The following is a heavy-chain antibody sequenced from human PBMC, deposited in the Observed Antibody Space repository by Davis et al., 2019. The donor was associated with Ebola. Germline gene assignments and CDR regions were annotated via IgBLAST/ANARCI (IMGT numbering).Heavy chain of an antibody. CDR3: AIDHCNRTSCLSGMYV. J-gene: IGHJ6*02. CDR2: ISINGDTI. Sequence: PGGSLRLSCTASGFTFRSYEMNWVRQAPGKGLEWLSYISINGDTIYYADSVKGRFTVSRDSAQTTLYLQMNSLRAEDTAVYFCAIDHCNRTSCLSGMYVWGQGTTVIVSS. D-gene: IGHD2-2*01. CDR1: GFTFRSYE. V-gene: IGHV3-48*03.